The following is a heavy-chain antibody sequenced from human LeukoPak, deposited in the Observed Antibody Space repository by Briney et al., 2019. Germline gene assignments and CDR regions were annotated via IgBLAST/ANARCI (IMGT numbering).Heavy chain of an antibody. J-gene: IGHJ5*02. CDR2: IYTSGST. CDR3: ARDSRRYSSSWYDSDNWFDP. V-gene: IGHV4-4*07. CDR1: GGSISSYY. D-gene: IGHD6-13*01. Sequence: PSETLSLTCTVSGGSISSYYWSWIRQPAGKGLEWIGRIYTSGSTNYNPSLKSRVTMSVDTSKNQFSLKLSSVTAADTAVYYCARDSRRYSSSWYDSDNWFDPWGQGTLVTVSS.